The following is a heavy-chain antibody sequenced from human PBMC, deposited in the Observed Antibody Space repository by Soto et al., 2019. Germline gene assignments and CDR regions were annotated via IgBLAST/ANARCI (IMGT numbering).Heavy chain of an antibody. CDR1: GNSLNTDT. J-gene: IGHJ5*02. Sequence: QVQLVQSGAEVKKPGSSVKVSCKPSGNSLNTDTITWLRQAPGHGLAWMGRIIPVIGVGTYAQKFQNRVTITADKSTTTVYMEVTSLTSEDTATYYCAIGRTGSNGYYWAWGQGTQVTVS. D-gene: IGHD3-22*01. V-gene: IGHV1-69*02. CDR2: IIPVIGVG. CDR3: AIGRTGSNGYYWA.